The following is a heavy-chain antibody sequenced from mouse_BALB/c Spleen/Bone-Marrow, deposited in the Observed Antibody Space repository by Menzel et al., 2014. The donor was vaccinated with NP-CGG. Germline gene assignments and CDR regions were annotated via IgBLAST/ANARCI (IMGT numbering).Heavy chain of an antibody. V-gene: IGHV5-17*02. CDR2: ISSGSSTI. Sequence: EVQRVESGGGLVQPGGSRKISCAASGFTFSSFGMHWVRQAPEKGLEWVAYISSGSSTIFYADTVKGRFTVSRDNPKNTLFLQMTSLRSEDTAMYYCTRGGNWDDFDYWGQGTTLTVSS. J-gene: IGHJ2*01. CDR3: TRGGNWDDFDY. D-gene: IGHD4-1*01. CDR1: GFTFSSFG.